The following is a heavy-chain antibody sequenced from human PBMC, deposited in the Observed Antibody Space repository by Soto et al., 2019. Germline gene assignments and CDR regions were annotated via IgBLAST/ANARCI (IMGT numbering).Heavy chain of an antibody. V-gene: IGHV1-69*14. Sequence: QVQLVQSGAEVKKPGSSVKVSCKASGGTFSSYAISWVRQAPGQGLEWMGGIIPIFGTANYAQKFQGRVTITADKSTGTANRAVSRVRSDDRAVYSSARHLPAAGSECGMDVWGQGTTVTVSS. CDR3: ARHLPAAGSECGMDV. J-gene: IGHJ6*02. D-gene: IGHD2-2*01. CDR1: GGTFSSYA. CDR2: IIPIFGTA.